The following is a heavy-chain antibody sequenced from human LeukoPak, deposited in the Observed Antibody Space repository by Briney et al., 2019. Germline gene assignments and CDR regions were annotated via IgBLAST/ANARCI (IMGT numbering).Heavy chain of an antibody. Sequence: SETLSLTCTVSGGSISSYYWSWIRQPAGKGLEWIGRIYTSGSTNYNPSLKSRVTMSVDTSKNQFSLKLSSVTAADTAVYYCARDRRAAAGSRSHYYGMDVWGQGTTVTVSS. CDR3: ARDRRAAAGSRSHYYGMDV. D-gene: IGHD6-13*01. CDR1: GGSISSYY. CDR2: IYTSGST. J-gene: IGHJ6*02. V-gene: IGHV4-4*07.